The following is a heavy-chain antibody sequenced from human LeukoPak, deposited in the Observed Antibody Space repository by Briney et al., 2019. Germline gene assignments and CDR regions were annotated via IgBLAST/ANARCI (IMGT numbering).Heavy chain of an antibody. Sequence: PSETLSLTCTVSGGSISSSSYHWGWIRQPPGKGLEWIGNMYYSGSTYYNPSLKGRVTISVDTSKNQFSLKLSSVTAADTAVYYCASGQQWPYYWGQGTLVTVSS. V-gene: IGHV4-39*01. CDR2: MYYSGST. J-gene: IGHJ4*02. D-gene: IGHD6-19*01. CDR1: GGSISSSSYH. CDR3: ASGQQWPYY.